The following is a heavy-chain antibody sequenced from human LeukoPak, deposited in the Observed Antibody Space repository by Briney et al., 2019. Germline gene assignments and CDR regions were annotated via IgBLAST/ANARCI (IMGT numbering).Heavy chain of an antibody. J-gene: IGHJ4*02. Sequence: SETLSLTCTVSGGSISSYYWSWIRQPPGKGLEWIGYIYYSGSTNYNPSLKSRVTISVDTSKNQFSLKLSSVTAADTAVYYCARGDYGDYWNFDYWGQGTLVTVSS. CDR1: GGSISSYY. CDR3: ARGDYGDYWNFDY. V-gene: IGHV4-59*01. D-gene: IGHD4-17*01. CDR2: IYYSGST.